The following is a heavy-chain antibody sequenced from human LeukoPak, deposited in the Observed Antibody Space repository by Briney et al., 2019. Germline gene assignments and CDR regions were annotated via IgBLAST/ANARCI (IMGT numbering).Heavy chain of an antibody. Sequence: GGSLRLSCAASGFIVSGDFMSWVRQAPGKGLEWVSVIYSDGSTYYADSVKGRFTISRDNSKNTLDLQMTGLRAEDAAVYYCARERGRGRDSPWFDYWGQGTLVTVSS. D-gene: IGHD1-26*01. CDR2: IYSDGST. V-gene: IGHV3-53*01. J-gene: IGHJ4*02. CDR3: ARERGRGRDSPWFDY. CDR1: GFIVSGDF.